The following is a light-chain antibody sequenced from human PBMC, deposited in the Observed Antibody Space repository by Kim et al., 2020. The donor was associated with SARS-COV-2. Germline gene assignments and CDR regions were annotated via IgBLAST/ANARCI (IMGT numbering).Light chain of an antibody. V-gene: IGLV1-44*01. J-gene: IGLJ2*01. CDR3: ASWDDSLHGPV. CDR2: SNS. Sequence: QSVLTQPPSVSGTPGQRVTISCSGSSSNIGRNPVSWYQQVPGTAPKFLIYSNSRRPSGVPDRFSGSSSGTAASLAISGLQSEDEADYYCASWDDSLHGPVFGGGTQLTVL. CDR1: SSNIGRNP.